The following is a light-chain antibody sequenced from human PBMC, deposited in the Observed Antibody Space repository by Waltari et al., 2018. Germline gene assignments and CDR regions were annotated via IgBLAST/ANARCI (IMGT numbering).Light chain of an antibody. CDR1: QSVSIS. CDR2: DPS. CDR3: QQYKTLPVT. J-gene: IGKJ1*01. Sequence: IELTQSPSTLSSSLGERATLSCRASQSVSISLAWYQQKPGQAPRLLIYDPSTRPIGIPDRFSGSGSGTDFTLTISRLEPEDFAVYYCQQYKTLPVTFGQGTRVEIK. V-gene: IGKV3-20*01.